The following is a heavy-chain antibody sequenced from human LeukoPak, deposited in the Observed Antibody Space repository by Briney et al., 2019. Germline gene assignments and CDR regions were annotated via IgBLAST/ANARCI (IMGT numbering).Heavy chain of an antibody. J-gene: IGHJ4*02. V-gene: IGHV4-59*12. CDR2: IYYRGST. D-gene: IGHD3-22*01. CDR1: GGSINNYY. Sequence: SETLSLTCTVSGGSINNYYWSWIRQPPGKGLEWIGYIYYRGSTTYNPSLKSRVTISVDTSKNQFSLKLSSVTAADTAVYYCARGVRGGNYYDSSGYPGRGSYFDYWGQGTLVTVSS. CDR3: ARGVRGGNYYDSSGYPGRGSYFDY.